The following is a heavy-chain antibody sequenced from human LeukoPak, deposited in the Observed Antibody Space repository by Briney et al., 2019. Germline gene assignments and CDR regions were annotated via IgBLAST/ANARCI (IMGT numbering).Heavy chain of an antibody. Sequence: ASVKVSCKASGYTFTGYYMHWVRQAPGQGLEWMGRINPNSGGTNYAQKFQGRVTMTRDTSISTAYMELSRLRSDDTAVYYCARSYGSGSYYSDYWGQGTLVTVSS. D-gene: IGHD3-10*01. CDR3: ARSYGSGSYYSDY. CDR1: GYTFTGYY. J-gene: IGHJ4*02. V-gene: IGHV1-2*06. CDR2: INPNSGGT.